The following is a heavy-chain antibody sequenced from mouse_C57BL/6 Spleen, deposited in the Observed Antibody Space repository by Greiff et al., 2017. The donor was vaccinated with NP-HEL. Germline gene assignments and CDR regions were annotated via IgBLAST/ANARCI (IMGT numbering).Heavy chain of an antibody. J-gene: IGHJ4*01. CDR2: IDPNSGGT. CDR3: AATVVAPYYAMDY. V-gene: IGHV1-72*01. CDR1: GYTFTSYW. D-gene: IGHD1-1*01. Sequence: VQLQQPGAELVKPGASVKLSCKASGYTFTSYWMHWVKQRPGRGLEWIGRIDPNSGGTKYNEKFKSKATLTVDKPSSTAYTQLSSLTSEDSAVYYSAATVVAPYYAMDYWGQGTSVTVSS.